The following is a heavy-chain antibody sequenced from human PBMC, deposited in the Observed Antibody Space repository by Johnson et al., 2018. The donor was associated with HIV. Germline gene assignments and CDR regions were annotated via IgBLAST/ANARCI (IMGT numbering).Heavy chain of an antibody. CDR2: IRYDGSNK. CDR3: TTDPPGMSSTSERDAFDI. D-gene: IGHD2-2*01. V-gene: IGHV3-33*08. J-gene: IGHJ3*02. CDR1: GFTFKSYG. Sequence: QVQLVESGGGVVQPGRSLRLSCAASGFTFKSYGMHWVRQAPGKGLEWVAFIRYDGSNKYYADSVKGRFTISRDNSKNTLYLQMNSLKTEDTAVYYCTTDPPGMSSTSERDAFDIWGQGTMVTVSS.